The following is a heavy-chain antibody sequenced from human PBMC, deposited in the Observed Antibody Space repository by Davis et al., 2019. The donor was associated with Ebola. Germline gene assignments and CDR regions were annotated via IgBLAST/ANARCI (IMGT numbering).Heavy chain of an antibody. V-gene: IGHV1-3*01. D-gene: IGHD3-10*01. J-gene: IGHJ5*02. CDR3: ARDGRFRDRSWFDP. CDR2: INAGNGDT. CDR1: GYIFTSYA. Sequence: ASVKVSCKASGYIFTSYAMHWVRQAPGQRLEWVGWINAGNGDTKYSQKFQGRVTITADKSTSTAYMELSSLRSEDTAVYYCARDGRFRDRSWFDPWGQGTLVTVSS.